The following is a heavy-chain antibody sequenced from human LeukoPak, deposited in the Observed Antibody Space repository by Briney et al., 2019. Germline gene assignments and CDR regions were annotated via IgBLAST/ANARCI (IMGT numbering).Heavy chain of an antibody. CDR3: ARVVTQSHDAFDI. V-gene: IGHV4-34*01. CDR2: INHSGST. D-gene: IGHD2-21*02. CDR1: GGSFSGYY. Sequence: SETLSLTCAVYGGSFSGYYWSWIRQPPGKGLEWIGEINHSGSTNYNPSLKSRAIISVDTSKNQFSLKLSSVTAADTAVYYCARVVTQSHDAFDIWGQGTMVTVSS. J-gene: IGHJ3*02.